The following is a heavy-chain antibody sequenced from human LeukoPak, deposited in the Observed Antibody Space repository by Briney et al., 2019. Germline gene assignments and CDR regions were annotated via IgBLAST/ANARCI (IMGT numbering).Heavy chain of an antibody. CDR3: LGGTGWIFDY. J-gene: IGHJ4*02. D-gene: IGHD6-19*01. V-gene: IGHV3-21*01. CDR2: FGTRSTSI. Sequence: PGGSLRLSCTASGFTFSGYSMNWIRQAPGKGLEWVSSFGTRSTSIYHAGSVKGRFAISRDNAKNSLYLQMNSLRAEDTAVYYCLGGTGWIFDYWGQGTLVTVSS. CDR1: GFTFSGYS.